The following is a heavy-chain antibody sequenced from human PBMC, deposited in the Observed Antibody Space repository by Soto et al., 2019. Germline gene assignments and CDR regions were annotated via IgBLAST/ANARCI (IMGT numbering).Heavy chain of an antibody. D-gene: IGHD2-15*01. CDR3: ASSEVAATGDV. J-gene: IGHJ6*02. CDR1: GFTFSDYY. V-gene: IGHV3-11*01. Sequence: VGSLRLSCAASGFTFSDYYMSWIRQAPGKGLEWVSYISSSGSTIYYADSVKGRFTISRDNAKNSLYLQMNSLRAEDTAVYYCASSEVAATGDVWGQGTTVTVSS. CDR2: ISSSGSTI.